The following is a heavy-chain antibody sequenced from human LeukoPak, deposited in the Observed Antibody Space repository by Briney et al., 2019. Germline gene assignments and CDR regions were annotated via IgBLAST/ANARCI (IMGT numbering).Heavy chain of an antibody. CDR2: IKHDGSDK. Sequence: GGSLRLSCKGSGFFFSDYWMSWVRRAPGKRLEWLAHIKHDGSDKYYVDSVKGRFTISRDNAKNTLYLQMNSLRAEDTAVYYCARVRVGAYDFEYWGQGTLVTVSS. CDR3: ARVRVGAYDFEY. D-gene: IGHD3-10*01. V-gene: IGHV3-7*01. J-gene: IGHJ4*02. CDR1: GFFFSDYW.